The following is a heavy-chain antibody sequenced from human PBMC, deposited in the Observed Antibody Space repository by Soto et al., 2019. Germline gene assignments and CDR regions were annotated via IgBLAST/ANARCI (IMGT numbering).Heavy chain of an antibody. CDR3: ARGLMAFDP. V-gene: IGHV4-31*03. J-gene: IGHJ5*02. CDR1: RDSISSGAYY. CDR2: IYYSGST. Sequence: QVQLQESGPGLVKPSQTLSLTCTVSRDSISSGAYYWSWIRQHPGKGLEWIGYIYYSGSTYYSPSLKSRVMMSVDTSKNQFSLKLNSATAADTAVYYCARGLMAFDPWGQGTLVTVSS.